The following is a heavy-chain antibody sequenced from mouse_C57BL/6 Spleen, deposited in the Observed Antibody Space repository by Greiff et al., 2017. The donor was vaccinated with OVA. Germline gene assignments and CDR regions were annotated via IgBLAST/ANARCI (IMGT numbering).Heavy chain of an antibody. V-gene: IGHV3-6*01. CDR3: ARPLLTGTGYFDV. J-gene: IGHJ1*03. Sequence: EVKLQESGPGLVKPSQSLSLTCSVTGYSITSGYYWNWIRQFPGNKLEWMGYISYDGSNNYNPSLKNRISITRDTSKNQFFLKLNSVTTEDTATYYCARPLLTGTGYFDVWGTGTTVTVSS. D-gene: IGHD4-1*01. CDR2: ISYDGSN. CDR1: GYSITSGYY.